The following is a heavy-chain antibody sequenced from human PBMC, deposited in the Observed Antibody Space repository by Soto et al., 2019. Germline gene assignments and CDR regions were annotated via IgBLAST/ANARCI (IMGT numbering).Heavy chain of an antibody. D-gene: IGHD3-3*01. CDR2: ISSSSSYI. CDR3: ARDSAVFWSGYYGPRGNWFDP. Sequence: AGSLTLSCAASGFTFSSYSMNWVRQAPGNGLEWVSSISSSSSYIYYADSVKGRFTITRDNAKNSLYLQMNSLRAEDTAVYYCARDSAVFWSGYYGPRGNWFDPWGQGTLVTVSS. V-gene: IGHV3-21*01. CDR1: GFTFSSYS. J-gene: IGHJ5*02.